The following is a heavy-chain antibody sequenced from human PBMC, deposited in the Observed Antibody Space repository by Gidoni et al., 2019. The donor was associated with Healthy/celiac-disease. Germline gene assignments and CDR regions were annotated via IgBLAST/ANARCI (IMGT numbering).Heavy chain of an antibody. D-gene: IGHD3-10*01. V-gene: IGHV4-4*02. CDR1: GGSLRSRNW. CDR3: AREAGGASGELGDY. J-gene: IGHJ4*02. CDR2: IYHSGST. Sequence: QVPLPESGPGPCEPLGALSPTCPGSGGSLRSRNWWRSVRQPPGKGLEWIGEIYHSGSTNYNPSLKSRVTISVDKSKNQFSLKLSSVTAADTAVYYCAREAGGASGELGDYWGQGTLVTVSS.